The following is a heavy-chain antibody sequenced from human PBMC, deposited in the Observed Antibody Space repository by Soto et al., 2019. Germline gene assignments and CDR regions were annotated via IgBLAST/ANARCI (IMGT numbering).Heavy chain of an antibody. J-gene: IGHJ4*02. Sequence: PGGSLRLSCAASGFTFSSYAMSWVRQAPGKGLEWVSAISGSGGSTYYADSVKGRFTISRDNSKNTLYLQMNSLRAEDTAVYYCAKDFDPGYSSSWYFDYWGQGTLVTSPQ. CDR1: GFTFSSYA. D-gene: IGHD6-13*01. CDR2: ISGSGGST. CDR3: AKDFDPGYSSSWYFDY. V-gene: IGHV3-23*01.